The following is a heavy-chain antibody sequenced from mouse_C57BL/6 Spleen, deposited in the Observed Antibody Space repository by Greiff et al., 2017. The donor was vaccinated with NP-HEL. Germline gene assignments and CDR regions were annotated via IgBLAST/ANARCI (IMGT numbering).Heavy chain of an antibody. V-gene: IGHV5-16*01. CDR1: GFTFSDYY. J-gene: IGHJ2*01. CDR3: AISYSGSSYFDY. D-gene: IGHD1-1*01. CDR2: INYDGSST. Sequence: EVMLVESEGGLVQPGSSMKLSCTASGFTFSDYYMAWVRQVPEKGLEWVANINYDGSSTYYLDSLKSRFIISRDNAKNILYLHMSSLKSEDTATYYCAISYSGSSYFDYWAQGTILPVSS.